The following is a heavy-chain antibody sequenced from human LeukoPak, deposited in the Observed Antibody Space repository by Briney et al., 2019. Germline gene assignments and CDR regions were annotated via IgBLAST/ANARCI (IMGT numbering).Heavy chain of an antibody. D-gene: IGHD2-2*01. J-gene: IGHJ5*02. V-gene: IGHV1-18*04. CDR3: ARDTHCSSTSCYSDWFDP. CDR1: GYTFTSYG. Sequence: SVKVSCKASGYTFTSYGISWVRQAPGQGLEWMGWISAYNGNTNYAQKLQGRVTMTTDTYTSTAYMELRSLRSDDTAVYYCARDTHCSSTSCYSDWFDPWGQGTLVTVSS. CDR2: ISAYNGNT.